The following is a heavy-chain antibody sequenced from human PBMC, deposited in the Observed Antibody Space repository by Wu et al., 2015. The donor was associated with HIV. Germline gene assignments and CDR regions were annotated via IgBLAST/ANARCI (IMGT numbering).Heavy chain of an antibody. D-gene: IGHD1-1*01. CDR2: INDDTGDT. CDR1: GYTFTGYY. J-gene: IGHJ4*02. CDR3: VRRQNWNLNNYYFDY. Sequence: QVQLVQSGAEVRKPGASVKVSCKTSGYTFTGYYLHWVRQAPGQGLEWMGWINDDTGDTRYAQKFEGRVTMTRDTSISTSYMELRRLTSDDLAVYFCVRRQNWNLNNYYFDYWGQGTLVTVSS. V-gene: IGHV1-2*02.